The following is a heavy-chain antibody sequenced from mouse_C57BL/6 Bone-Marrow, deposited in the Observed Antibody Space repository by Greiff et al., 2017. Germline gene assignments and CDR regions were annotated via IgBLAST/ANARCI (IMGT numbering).Heavy chain of an antibody. V-gene: IGHV1-15*01. CDR3: TREGDYYGSMWFAY. CDR2: IDPETGGT. J-gene: IGHJ3*01. Sequence: QVQLKESGAELVRPGASVTLSCKASGYTFTDYEMHWVKQTPVHGLEWIGAIDPETGGTAYNQKFKGKAILTADKSSSTAYMELRSLTSEDSAVYYCTREGDYYGSMWFAYWGQGTLVTVSA. D-gene: IGHD1-1*01. CDR1: GYTFTDYE.